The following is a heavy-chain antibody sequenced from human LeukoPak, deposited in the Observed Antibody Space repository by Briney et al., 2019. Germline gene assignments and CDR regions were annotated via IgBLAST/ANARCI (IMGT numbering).Heavy chain of an antibody. CDR2: ISQSGNT. D-gene: IGHD1-20*01. CDR3: ARGILRYDWTDSDVRAFHYYYYMDV. CDR1: DSLSGSS. J-gene: IGHJ6*03. Sequence: SETLSLTCAGDSLSGSSVTWVRQPPGKGLEWVGEISQSGNTNYSPSLKSRLTMSIDTSKSQISLNLSSATTADTAVYFCARGILRYDWTDSDVRAFHYYYYMDVWGPGVTVIVSS. V-gene: IGHV4-34*01.